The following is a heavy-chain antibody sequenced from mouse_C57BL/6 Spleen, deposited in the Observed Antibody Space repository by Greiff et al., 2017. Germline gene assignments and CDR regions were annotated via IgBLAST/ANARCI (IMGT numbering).Heavy chain of an antibody. Sequence: DVMLVESGGGLVKPGGSLKLSCAASGFTFSSYAMSWVRQTPEKRLEWVATISDGGSYTYYPDNVKGRFTISRDNAKNNLYLQMSHLKSEDTAMYYCARDGDYDAYFDYWGQGTTLTVSS. V-gene: IGHV5-4*01. D-gene: IGHD2-4*01. J-gene: IGHJ2*01. CDR2: ISDGGSYT. CDR1: GFTFSSYA. CDR3: ARDGDYDAYFDY.